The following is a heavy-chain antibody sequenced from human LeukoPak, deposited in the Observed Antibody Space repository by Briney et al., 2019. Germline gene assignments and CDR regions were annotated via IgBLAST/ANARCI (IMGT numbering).Heavy chain of an antibody. Sequence: SETLSLTCAVYGGSFSGYYWSWIRQPPGKGLEWIGEINHSGSTNYNPSLKSRVTISVDTSKNQFSLKLSSVTAADTAVYYCAGNWLPSSSSPFDYWGQGTLVTVSS. CDR3: AGNWLPSSSSPFDY. CDR2: INHSGST. V-gene: IGHV4-34*01. CDR1: GGSFSGYY. J-gene: IGHJ4*02. D-gene: IGHD6-6*01.